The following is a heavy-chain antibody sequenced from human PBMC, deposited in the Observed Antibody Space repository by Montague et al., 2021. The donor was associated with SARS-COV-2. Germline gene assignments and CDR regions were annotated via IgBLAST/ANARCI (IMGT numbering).Heavy chain of an antibody. D-gene: IGHD3-10*01. J-gene: IGHJ6*03. CDR1: GGSVSSSPYY. Sequence: SETLSLTCTVSGGSVSSSPYYWGWIRQPPGRGLEWVGSISYSGRTYFSPSLKSRLTISVDSSENQFSLRLSSVTAADTALYYCASSYYYGSGTYVYNYYMDVWGKGTTVTVPS. CDR2: ISYSGRT. CDR3: ASSYYYGSGTYVYNYYMDV. V-gene: IGHV4-39*01.